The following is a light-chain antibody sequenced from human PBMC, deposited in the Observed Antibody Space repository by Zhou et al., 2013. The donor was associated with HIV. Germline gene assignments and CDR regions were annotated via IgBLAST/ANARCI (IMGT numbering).Light chain of an antibody. CDR2: LGS. Sequence: DIVMTQSPFSLPVTPGEPASISCRSSQSLLHSNGYNYLDWYLQKPGQSPHLLIYLGSNRASGVPDRFSGSGSGTDFTLKISRVEAEDVGLYYCMQSIQTPFTFGPGTKVDIK. CDR3: MQSIQTPFT. CDR1: QSLLHSNGYNY. J-gene: IGKJ3*01. V-gene: IGKV2-28*01.